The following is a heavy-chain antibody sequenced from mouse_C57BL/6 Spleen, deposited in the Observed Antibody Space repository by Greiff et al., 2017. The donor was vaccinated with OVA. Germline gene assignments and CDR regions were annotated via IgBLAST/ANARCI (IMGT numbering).Heavy chain of an antibody. CDR2: IYPGSGST. CDR3: ARNPTYGNYDYAMDY. V-gene: IGHV1-55*01. CDR1: GYTFTSYW. Sequence: VQLQQPGAELVKPGASVKMSCKASGYTFTSYWITWVKQRPGQGLEWIGDIYPGSGSTNYNEKFKSKATLTVDTSSSTAYMQLSSLTSEDSAVYYCARNPTYGNYDYAMDYWGQGTSVTVSS. J-gene: IGHJ4*01. D-gene: IGHD2-1*01.